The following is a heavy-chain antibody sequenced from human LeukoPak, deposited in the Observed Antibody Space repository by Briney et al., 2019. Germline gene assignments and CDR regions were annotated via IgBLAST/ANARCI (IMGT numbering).Heavy chain of an antibody. D-gene: IGHD2-15*01. V-gene: IGHV1-69*13. Sequence: ASVKVSCKASGCSFSNYAISWVRQAPGQGLEWMGGIIPIFGTANYARKFQGRVTITADESTSTAYMELSRLRYEDTAVYYCARRSFTGLCSGGLCYWDVWGKGTTVTVSS. J-gene: IGHJ6*04. CDR3: ARRSFTGLCSGGLCYWDV. CDR2: IIPIFGTA. CDR1: GCSFSNYA.